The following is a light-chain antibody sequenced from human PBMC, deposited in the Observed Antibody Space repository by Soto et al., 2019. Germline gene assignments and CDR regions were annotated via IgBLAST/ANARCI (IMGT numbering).Light chain of an antibody. CDR1: RHAYIND. Sequence: VVLTQSPATLYLSPGEPATLSSRASRHAYINDLACHQQKPGRTPTLLIYGASTSATGIPDRFSAPGSGTDFSLTISSVEPEDYAVYYGQQYGASPFTFGPGTRVEI. V-gene: IGKV3-20*01. CDR2: GAS. CDR3: QQYGASPFT. J-gene: IGKJ3*01.